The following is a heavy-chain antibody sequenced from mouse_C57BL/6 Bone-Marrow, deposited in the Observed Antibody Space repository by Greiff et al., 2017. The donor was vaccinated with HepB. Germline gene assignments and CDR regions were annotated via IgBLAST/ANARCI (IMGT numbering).Heavy chain of an antibody. J-gene: IGHJ2*01. D-gene: IGHD2-2*01. CDR2: ISSGSSTI. V-gene: IGHV5-17*01. CDR1: GFTFSDYG. Sequence: EVKLVESGGGLVKPGGSLKLSCAASGFTFSDYGMHWVRQAPEKGLEWVAYISSGSSTIYYADTVKGRFTISRDNAKNTLFLQMTSLRSEDTAMYYCARRYGYNFDYWGQGTTLTVSS. CDR3: ARRYGYNFDY.